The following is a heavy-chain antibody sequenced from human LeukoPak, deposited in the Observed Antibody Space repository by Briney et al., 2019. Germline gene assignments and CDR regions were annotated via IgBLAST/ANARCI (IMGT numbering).Heavy chain of an antibody. Sequence: GRSLRLSCAASGFTFSSYAMSRVRQAPEKGLEWVSSTSNTGGATYYADSVKGRFTFSRDNSKNTLYLQMNSLRVEDTALYYCAKISPGSYSDYWGQGTLVSVPS. CDR1: GFTFSSYA. V-gene: IGHV3-23*01. CDR3: AKISPGSYSDY. CDR2: TSNTGGAT. D-gene: IGHD3-10*01. J-gene: IGHJ4*02.